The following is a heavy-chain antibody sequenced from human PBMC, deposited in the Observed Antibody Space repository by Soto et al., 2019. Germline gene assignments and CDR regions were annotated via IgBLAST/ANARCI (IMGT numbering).Heavy chain of an antibody. Sequence: QMQRVESGGGVVQPGGSLRLSCEASGFTFSNYPMHWGRQAPGKGLEWVAVISFDGSNKHYADSVKGRFTLSRDNSKNTLYLQMNSLRPEDKAVYYCARRTLVTTRYCQHWGQGTLVIVAS. V-gene: IGHV3-30*14. CDR3: ARRTLVTTRYCQH. J-gene: IGHJ1*01. D-gene: IGHD4-4*01. CDR1: GFTFSNYP. CDR2: ISFDGSNK.